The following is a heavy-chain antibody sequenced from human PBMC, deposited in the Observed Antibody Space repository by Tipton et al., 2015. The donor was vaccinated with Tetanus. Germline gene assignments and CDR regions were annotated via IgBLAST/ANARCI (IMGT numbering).Heavy chain of an antibody. J-gene: IGHJ6*02. CDR2: IKQDGSEK. CDR3: ARDGGVRGVNGYYYYGMDV. V-gene: IGHV3-7*01. D-gene: IGHD3-10*01. Sequence: CAASGFTFSSYWMSWVRQAPGKGLEWVANIKQDGSEKYYVDSVKGRFTISRDNAKNSLYLQMKGLRAEDTAVYYCARDGGVRGVNGYYYYGMDVWGQGTTVTVSS. CDR1: GFTFSSYW.